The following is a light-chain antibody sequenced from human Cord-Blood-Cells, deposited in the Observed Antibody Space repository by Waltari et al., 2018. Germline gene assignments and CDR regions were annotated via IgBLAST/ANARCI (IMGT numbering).Light chain of an antibody. Sequence: QSAQTQPRSVSGSPGQSVTIPCPGTSSDAGGYNYVAWYQQHPCKAPKLMIYDVSKRPSGVPDRFSGSKSGNTASLTISGLQAEDEADYYCCSYAGSYTFHWVFGGGTKLTVL. V-gene: IGLV2-11*01. J-gene: IGLJ3*02. CDR3: CSYAGSYTFHWV. CDR1: SSDAGGYNY. CDR2: DVS.